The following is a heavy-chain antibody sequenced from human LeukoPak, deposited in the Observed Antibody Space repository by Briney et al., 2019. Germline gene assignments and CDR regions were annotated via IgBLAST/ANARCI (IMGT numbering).Heavy chain of an antibody. D-gene: IGHD7-27*01. J-gene: IGHJ2*01. CDR2: IYTSGST. CDR3: ARLRSGDMYFDL. Sequence: SETLSLTCTVSGGSISSGSYYWSWIRQPAGKGLEWIGRIYTSGSTNYNPSLKSRVTISVDTSKNQFSLKLSSVTAADTAVYYCARLRSGDMYFDLWGRGTLVTVSS. CDR1: GGSISSGSYY. V-gene: IGHV4-61*02.